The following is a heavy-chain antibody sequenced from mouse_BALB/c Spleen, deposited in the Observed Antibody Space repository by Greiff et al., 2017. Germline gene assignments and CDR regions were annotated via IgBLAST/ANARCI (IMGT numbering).Heavy chain of an antibody. CDR3: ARGYGSSSYYFDY. V-gene: IGHV5-4*02. CDR1: GFTFSDYY. D-gene: IGHD1-1*01. Sequence: EVKLMESGGGLVKPGGSLKLSCAASGFTFSDYYMYWVRQTPEKRLEWVATISDGGSYTYYPDSVKGRFTISRDNAKNNLYLQMRSLRSEDTAMYYCARGYGSSSYYFDYWGQGTTLTVSS. J-gene: IGHJ2*01. CDR2: ISDGGSYT.